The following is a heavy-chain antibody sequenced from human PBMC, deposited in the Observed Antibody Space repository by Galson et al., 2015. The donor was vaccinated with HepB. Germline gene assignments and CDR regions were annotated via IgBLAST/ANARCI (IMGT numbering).Heavy chain of an antibody. Sequence: SLRLSCAASGFTFSSYSMNWVRQAPGKGLEWVSSISSSSSYIYYADSVKGRFTISRDNAKNSLYLQMNSLRAEDTAVYYCAPRIGADYSNYGDWFDPWGQGTLVTVSS. CDR2: ISSSSSYI. CDR1: GFTFSSYS. V-gene: IGHV3-21*01. CDR3: APRIGADYSNYGDWFDP. D-gene: IGHD4-11*01. J-gene: IGHJ5*02.